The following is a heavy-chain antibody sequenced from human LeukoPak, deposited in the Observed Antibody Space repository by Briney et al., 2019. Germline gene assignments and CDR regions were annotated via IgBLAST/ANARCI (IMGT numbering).Heavy chain of an antibody. CDR1: GFTFSDYY. CDR2: ISDSGSTI. CDR3: ARVLYCSGGICYSRRFDP. J-gene: IGHJ5*02. Sequence: GGSLRLSCAASGFTFSDYYMSWIRQAPGKGLEWVSYISDSGSTIYYADSVKGRFTISRDHAKNSLYLEMNILRAEDTAVYYCARVLYCSGGICYSRRFDPWGQGTLVTVSS. D-gene: IGHD2-15*01. V-gene: IGHV3-11*04.